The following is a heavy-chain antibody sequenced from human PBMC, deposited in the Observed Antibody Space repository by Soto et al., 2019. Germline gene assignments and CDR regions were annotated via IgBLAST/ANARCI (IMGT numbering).Heavy chain of an antibody. CDR3: ARDFKESQYYYYCMDV. D-gene: IGHD3-10*01. V-gene: IGHV3-21*06. CDR2: ISSSSIYT. Sequence: EVQLVESGGGLVKPGGSLRLSCVVSGFTFSSYSMNWVRQAPGKGLEWVSSISSSSIYTYYADSVKGRFTISRDNAKNSVYLQMNSLRAEDTAVYDCARDFKESQYYYYCMDVWGKGTTVTVSS. J-gene: IGHJ6*03. CDR1: GFTFSSYS.